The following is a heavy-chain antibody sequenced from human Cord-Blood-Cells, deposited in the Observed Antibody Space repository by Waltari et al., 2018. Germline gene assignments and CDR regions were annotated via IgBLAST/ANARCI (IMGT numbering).Heavy chain of an antibody. V-gene: IGHV4-59*01. J-gene: IGHJ3*02. CDR2: IYYSGST. Sequence: QVQLQESGPGLVKPSETLSLTCTVSGGSISSYYWSWIRQPPGKGLEWIGYIYYSGSTNYNHSLTSRVTISVDTSKNQFSLKLSSVTAADTAVYYCARGGGYCSSTSCYAFDIWGQGTMVTVSS. CDR1: GGSISSYY. D-gene: IGHD2-2*01. CDR3: ARGGGYCSSTSCYAFDI.